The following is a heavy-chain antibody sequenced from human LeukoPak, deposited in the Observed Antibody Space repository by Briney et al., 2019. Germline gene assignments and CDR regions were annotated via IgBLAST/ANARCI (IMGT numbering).Heavy chain of an antibody. J-gene: IGHJ4*02. CDR3: AKHGGGSCYSGFGY. CDR2: ICGASNST. D-gene: IGHD2-15*01. CDR1: GFTFNNSA. Sequence: PGGSLRLSCVASGFTFNNSAMSWVRQAPGKGLEWVSTICGASNSTYYAYSVKGRFTISRDKSKNTLYLQINSLRAEDTAVYYCAKHGGGSCYSGFGYWGQGTLVTVSS. V-gene: IGHV3-23*01.